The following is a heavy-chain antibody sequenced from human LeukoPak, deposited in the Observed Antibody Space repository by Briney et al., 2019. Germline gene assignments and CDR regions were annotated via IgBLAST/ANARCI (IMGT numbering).Heavy chain of an antibody. CDR1: GGSISSSSYY. J-gene: IGHJ5*02. Sequence: PSETLSLTCTVSGGSISSSSYYWGWIRQPPGKGLEWIGSIYYSGSTYYNPSLKSRVTISVDTSKNQFSLKLSSVTAADTAVYYCASRLKSGSYYWFDPWGQGTLVTVSS. CDR3: ASRLKSGSYYWFDP. CDR2: IYYSGST. V-gene: IGHV4-39*07. D-gene: IGHD1-26*01.